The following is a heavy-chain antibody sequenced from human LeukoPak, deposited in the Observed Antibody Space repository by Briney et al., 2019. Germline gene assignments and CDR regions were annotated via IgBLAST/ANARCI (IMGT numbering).Heavy chain of an antibody. J-gene: IGHJ4*02. CDR3: ARVWGTSCCSDY. CDR1: GFTFSSYS. D-gene: IGHD2-2*01. V-gene: IGHV3-21*01. CDR2: ISSSSSYI. Sequence: PGGSLRLSCAASGFTFSSYSMNWVRQAPGKGLEWVSSISSSSSYIYYADSVKGRFTISRDNAKNSLYLQMNSLRAEDTAVYYCARVWGTSCCSDYWGQGTLVTVSS.